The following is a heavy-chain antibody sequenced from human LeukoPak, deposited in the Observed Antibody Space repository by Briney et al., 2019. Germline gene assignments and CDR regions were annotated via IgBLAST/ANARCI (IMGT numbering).Heavy chain of an antibody. D-gene: IGHD3-10*01. CDR2: IRYDGSNK. CDR1: GFTFSSYG. Sequence: PGGSLRLSCAASGFTFSSYGMHWVRQAPGKGLEWVAFIRYDGSNKYYADSVKGRFTISRDNSKNTLYLQMNSLRAEDTAVYYCAKEILTYYYGSGSLWGQGTLVTVSS. V-gene: IGHV3-30*02. CDR3: AKEILTYYYGSGSL. J-gene: IGHJ4*02.